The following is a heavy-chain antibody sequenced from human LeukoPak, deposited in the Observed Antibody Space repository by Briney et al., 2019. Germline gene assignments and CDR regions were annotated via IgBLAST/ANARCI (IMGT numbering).Heavy chain of an antibody. CDR1: GGSISSYY. Sequence: KSSETLSLTCTVSGGSISSYYWSWIRQPPGKGLEWIGYIYYSGSTNYNPSLKSRVTISVDTSKNQFSLKLSPVTAADTAVYYCARHTHGYSYGIDYWGQGTLVTVSS. D-gene: IGHD5-18*01. V-gene: IGHV4-59*08. CDR3: ARHTHGYSYGIDY. J-gene: IGHJ4*02. CDR2: IYYSGST.